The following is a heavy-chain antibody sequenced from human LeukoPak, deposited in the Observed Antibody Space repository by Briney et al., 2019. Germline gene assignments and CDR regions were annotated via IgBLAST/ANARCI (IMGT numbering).Heavy chain of an antibody. J-gene: IGHJ6*04. Sequence: PGGSLRLSCAASGFMFSNYWMSWVRQAPGKGLEWVANIKQDGSEKYYVDSAKGRFTISRDNAKNSLYLQMNSPRAEDTAMYYCARKGLTVIRGVIINHYYYYGMDVWGKGTTVTVSS. CDR1: GFMFSNYW. CDR3: ARKGLTVIRGVIINHYYYYGMDV. V-gene: IGHV3-7*03. CDR2: IKQDGSEK. D-gene: IGHD3-10*01.